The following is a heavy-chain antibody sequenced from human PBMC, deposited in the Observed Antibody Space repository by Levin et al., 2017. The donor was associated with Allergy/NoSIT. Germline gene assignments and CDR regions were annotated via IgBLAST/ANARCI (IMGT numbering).Heavy chain of an antibody. CDR2: FDPEDGET. CDR3: AGVRGVIINQGYYYYGMDV. CDR1: GYTLTELS. V-gene: IGHV1-24*01. D-gene: IGHD3-10*01. Sequence: PGESLKISCKVSGYTLTELSMHWVRQAPGKGLEWMGGFDPEDGETIYAQKFQGRVTMTEDTSTDTAYMELSSLRSEDTAVYYCAGVRGVIINQGYYYYGMDVWGQGTTVTVSS. J-gene: IGHJ6*02.